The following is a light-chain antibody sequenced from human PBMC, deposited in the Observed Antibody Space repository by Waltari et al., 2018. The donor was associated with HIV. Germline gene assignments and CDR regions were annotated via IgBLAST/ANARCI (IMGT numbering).Light chain of an antibody. CDR2: DVS. J-gene: IGLJ3*02. V-gene: IGLV2-23*02. CDR1: NIDVGNYTL. CDR3: LTYVSDSGTWK. Sequence: QSPLTQPASVSGNPGQSVTITCTGTNIDVGNYTLVSWYQQHTGKAPKLPIYDVSKRPSGVSSRFSGSKSGYWASLTISGLLTEDESYYYCLTYVSDSGTWKFGGGTYLTV.